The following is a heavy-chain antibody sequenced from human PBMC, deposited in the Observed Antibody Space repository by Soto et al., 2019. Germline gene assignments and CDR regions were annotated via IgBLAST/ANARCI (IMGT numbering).Heavy chain of an antibody. V-gene: IGHV3-30-3*01. CDR3: ARAGTNYGMDV. CDR1: GFTFSSYA. Sequence: QVQLVESGGGVVQPGRSLRLSCAASGFTFSSYAMHWVRQAPGKRLEWVAVISYDGSNKYYADSVKGRFTISRDNSKNTLYLQMNSLRAEDTAVYYCARAGTNYGMDVWGQGTTVTVSS. CDR2: ISYDGSNK. D-gene: IGHD1-7*01. J-gene: IGHJ6*02.